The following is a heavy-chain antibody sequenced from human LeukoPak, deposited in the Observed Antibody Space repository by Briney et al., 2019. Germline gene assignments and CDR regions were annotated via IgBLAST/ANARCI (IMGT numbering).Heavy chain of an antibody. J-gene: IGHJ4*02. CDR1: GFTFSSYG. V-gene: IGHV3-7*03. CDR3: ARGGTRGYSPVDY. Sequence: PGGSLRLSCAASGFTFSSYGMHWVRQAPGKGLEWVANIKQDGSERNYVDSVKGRSTISRDNAKNSLFLQMNSLRVEDTAVYYCARGGTRGYSPVDYWGQGILVTVSS. D-gene: IGHD5-18*01. CDR2: IKQDGSER.